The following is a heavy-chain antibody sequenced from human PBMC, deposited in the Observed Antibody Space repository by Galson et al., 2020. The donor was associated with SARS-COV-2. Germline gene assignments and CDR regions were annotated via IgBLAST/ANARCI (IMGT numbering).Heavy chain of an antibody. CDR1: GFTFDDYA. Sequence: SLKISCAASGFTFDDYAMHWVRQAPGKGLEWVSGISWNSGSIGYADSVKGRFTISRDNAKNSLYLQMNSLRAEDTALYYCAKLPADYTSDAFDIWGQGTMVTVSS. J-gene: IGHJ3*02. V-gene: IGHV3-9*01. CDR3: AKLPADYTSDAFDI. CDR2: ISWNSGSI. D-gene: IGHD4-4*01.